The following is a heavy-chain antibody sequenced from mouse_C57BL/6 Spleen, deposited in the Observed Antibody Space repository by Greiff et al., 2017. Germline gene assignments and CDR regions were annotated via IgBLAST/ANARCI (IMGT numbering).Heavy chain of an antibody. CDR2: INPYNGGT. Sequence: EVQLQQSGPVLVKPGASVKMSCKASGYTFTDYYMNWVKQSHGKSLEWIGVINPYNGGTSYNPKFQGKATLTVDQSSNTAYLELNSLTSEDPAVYYGARGDYYCGSSYGYFDVWGTGTTVTVSS. V-gene: IGHV1-19*01. CDR3: ARGDYYCGSSYGYFDV. D-gene: IGHD1-1*01. J-gene: IGHJ1*03. CDR1: GYTFTDYY.